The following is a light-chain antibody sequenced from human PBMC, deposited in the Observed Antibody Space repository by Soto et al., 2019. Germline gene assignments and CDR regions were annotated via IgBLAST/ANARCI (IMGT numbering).Light chain of an antibody. V-gene: IGKV3-11*02. CDR1: QSVSKY. Sequence: EIVLTQSPATLSLSPGERATLSCRASQSVSKYLAWYQHKPGQAPRLLIYDASNRASGIPARCSGSGTGRDFTLAIISLDSEDFAVYCGQHRSKWTPVTVGGGNKVELK. J-gene: IGKJ4*01. CDR2: DAS. CDR3: QHRSKWTPVT.